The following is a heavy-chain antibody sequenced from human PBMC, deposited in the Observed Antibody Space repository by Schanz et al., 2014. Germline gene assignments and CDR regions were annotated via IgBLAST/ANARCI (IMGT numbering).Heavy chain of an antibody. CDR2: ISPYNGNT. CDR1: GYTFTSYG. Sequence: QVQLVQSWAEVKKPGASVKVSCKASGYTFTSYGISWVRQAPGQGLEWMGWISPYNGNTNYAQKLQGRVTITADRSTSTAYMELSSLRSDDTALYYCTRGGYSYALSAFDIWGQGTMVTVSS. CDR3: TRGGYSYALSAFDI. J-gene: IGHJ3*02. V-gene: IGHV1-18*01. D-gene: IGHD5-18*01.